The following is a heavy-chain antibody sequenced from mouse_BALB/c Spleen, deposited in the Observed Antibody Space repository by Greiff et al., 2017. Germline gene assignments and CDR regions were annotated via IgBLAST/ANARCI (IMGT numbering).Heavy chain of an antibody. J-gene: IGHJ3*01. V-gene: IGHV1S135*01. CDR3: AREEVRAWFAY. CDR1: GYSFTSYY. D-gene: IGHD2-14*01. Sequence: VQLQQSGPELMKPGASVKISCKASGYSFTSYYMHWVKQSHGKSLEWIGYIDPFNGGTSYNQKFKGKATLTVDKSSSTAYMHLSSLTSEDSAVYYCAREEVRAWFAYWGQGTLVTVSA. CDR2: IDPFNGGT.